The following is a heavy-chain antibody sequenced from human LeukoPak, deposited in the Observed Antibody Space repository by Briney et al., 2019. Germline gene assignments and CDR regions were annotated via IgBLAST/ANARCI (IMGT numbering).Heavy chain of an antibody. CDR2: ISAYNGNR. CDR3: ARDLGEDTTMIFFDF. Sequence: ASVKVSCKASGYTFTSFGISWVRQAPGQGLEWMGWISAYNGNRKYAQKVQGRVTMTTDTSTSTAYMELRSLRSDDTAVYYCARDLGEDTTMIFFDFWGQGTPVTVSS. D-gene: IGHD5-18*01. V-gene: IGHV1-18*01. CDR1: GYTFTSFG. J-gene: IGHJ4*02.